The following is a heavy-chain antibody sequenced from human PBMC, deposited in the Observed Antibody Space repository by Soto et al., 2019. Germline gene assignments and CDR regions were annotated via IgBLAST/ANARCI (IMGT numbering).Heavy chain of an antibody. J-gene: IGHJ3*02. CDR2: MNPNSGNT. CDR3: ARGGSEGSSWDDAFDI. Sequence: RASVKVSCKASGYTFTSYDINWVRQATGQGLEWMGWMNPNSGNTGYAQKFQGRVTMTRNTSISTAYMELSSLRSEDTAVYYCARGGSEGSSWDDAFDIWGQGTMVTVSS. V-gene: IGHV1-8*01. D-gene: IGHD6-13*01. CDR1: GYTFTSYD.